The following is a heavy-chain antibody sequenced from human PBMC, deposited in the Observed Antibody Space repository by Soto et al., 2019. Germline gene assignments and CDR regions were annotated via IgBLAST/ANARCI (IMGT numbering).Heavy chain of an antibody. CDR1: GFSFSSYA. V-gene: IGHV3-30-3*01. CDR2: ISYDGNNK. CDR3: ARAPPRGIAAPGTWGSGMDV. J-gene: IGHJ6*02. D-gene: IGHD6-13*01. Sequence: QVQVVESGGGVVQPGRSLRLSCAASGFSFSSYAMHWVRQAPVKGLEWVAVISYDGNNKYYADYVKGRITISRDSSKNMVYLQMHSMRPEDTAVYYCARAPPRGIAAPGTWGSGMDVWGQGPTVPVS.